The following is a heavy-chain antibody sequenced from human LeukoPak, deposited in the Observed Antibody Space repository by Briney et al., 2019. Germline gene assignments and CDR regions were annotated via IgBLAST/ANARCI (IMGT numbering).Heavy chain of an antibody. D-gene: IGHD5-24*01. Sequence: GGSLRLSCAASGFTFSSYSMNWVRQAPGKGLEWVSSISSSSSYIYYADSVKGRFTISRDNAKNSLYLQMNSLRAEDTAVYYCAKSRGMATITSFDYWGQGTLVTVSS. V-gene: IGHV3-21*04. J-gene: IGHJ4*02. CDR1: GFTFSSYS. CDR3: AKSRGMATITSFDY. CDR2: ISSSSSYI.